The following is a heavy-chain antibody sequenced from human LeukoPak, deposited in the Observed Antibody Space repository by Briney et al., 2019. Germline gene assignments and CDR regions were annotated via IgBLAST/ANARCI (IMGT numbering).Heavy chain of an antibody. J-gene: IGHJ3*02. Sequence: GGSLRLSCAASGFTFNSYAMHWVRQAPGKGLEYVSAISSNGGSTYYANSVKGRFTISRDNAKNSLYLQMNSLRAEDTAVYYCAREQYYYDSSGYPKRGAFDIWGQGTMVTVSS. D-gene: IGHD3-22*01. CDR3: AREQYYYDSSGYPKRGAFDI. V-gene: IGHV3-64*01. CDR1: GFTFNSYA. CDR2: ISSNGGST.